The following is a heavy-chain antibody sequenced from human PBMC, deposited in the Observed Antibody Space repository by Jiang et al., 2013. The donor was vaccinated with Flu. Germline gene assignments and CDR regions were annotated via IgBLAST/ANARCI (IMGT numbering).Heavy chain of an antibody. J-gene: IGHJ5*02. CDR3: AKGGGWYINNWFDP. Sequence: QLVESGGGLVQPGRSLRLSCAASGFTFDDYAMHWVRQAPGKGLEWVSGISWNSGSIGYADSVKGRFTISRDNAKNSLYLQMNSLRAEDTALYYCAKGGGWYINNWFDPWGQGTLVTVSS. V-gene: IGHV3-9*01. CDR2: ISWNSGSI. CDR1: GFTFDDYA. D-gene: IGHD6-19*01.